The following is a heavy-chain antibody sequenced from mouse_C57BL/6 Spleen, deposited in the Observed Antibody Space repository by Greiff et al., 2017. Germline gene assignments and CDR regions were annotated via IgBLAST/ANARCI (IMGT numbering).Heavy chain of an antibody. V-gene: IGHV1-42*01. CDR1: GYSFTGYY. J-gene: IGHJ3*01. CDR3: ARSDWVAY. Sequence: VHVKQSGPELVKPGASVKISCKASGYSFTGYYMNWVKQSPEKSLEWIGEINPSTGGTTYNQKFKAKATLTVDKSSSTAYMQLKSLTSEDSAVYYCARSDWVAYWGQGTLVTVSA. CDR2: INPSTGGT.